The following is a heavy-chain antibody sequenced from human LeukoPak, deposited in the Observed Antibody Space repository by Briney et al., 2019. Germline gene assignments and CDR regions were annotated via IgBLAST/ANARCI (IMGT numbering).Heavy chain of an antibody. V-gene: IGHV1-69*13. CDR1: GGTFSRYA. D-gene: IGHD5-24*01. CDR3: ATAWDGYNAFDY. J-gene: IGHJ4*02. Sequence: SVKVSCKASGGTFSRYAISWVRQAPGRRLEWMGGIIPIFGTANYAQKFQGRVTITADESTSTAYMELSSLRSEDTAVYYCATAWDGYNAFDYWGQGTLVTVSS. CDR2: IIPIFGTA.